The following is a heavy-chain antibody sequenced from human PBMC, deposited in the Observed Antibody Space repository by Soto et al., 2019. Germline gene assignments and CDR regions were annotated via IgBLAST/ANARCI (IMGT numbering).Heavy chain of an antibody. CDR2: INHSGIT. J-gene: IGHJ4*02. V-gene: IGHV4-34*01. Sequence: SETLSLTCAVYGGSFSGYYWSWIRQPPGKGLEWIGEINHSGITNYNPSLKSRVTISVDTSKNQFSLKLSSVTAADTAVYYCARGGGYDPLLYFDYWRKGPLVNIS. CDR3: ARGGGYDPLLYFDY. CDR1: GGSFSGYY. D-gene: IGHD5-12*01.